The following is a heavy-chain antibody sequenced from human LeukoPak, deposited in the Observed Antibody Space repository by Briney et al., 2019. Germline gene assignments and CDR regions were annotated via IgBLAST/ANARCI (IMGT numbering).Heavy chain of an antibody. CDR1: GYTFTGFY. D-gene: IGHD3-10*01. J-gene: IGHJ4*02. CDR3: AREGDYNGSGRGDS. Sequence: ASVKVSCKTSGYTFTGFYIHWVRQAPGQGLEWMGWINPNTGATNFAQKFQGRVTRTTDTSVNTAYMDLRRLRFDDTAVYYCAREGDYNGSGRGDSWGQGTLVTVSS. CDR2: INPNTGAT. V-gene: IGHV1-2*02.